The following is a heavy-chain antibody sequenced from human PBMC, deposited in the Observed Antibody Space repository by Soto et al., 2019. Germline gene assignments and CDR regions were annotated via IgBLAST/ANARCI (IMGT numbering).Heavy chain of an antibody. CDR1: GFTFSSYG. Sequence: WGSLRLSCAASGFTFSSYGMHWVRQAPGKGLEWVAVISYDGRNEYYADAVKGRFTISRDNSKNTLYLQMSSLRAEDTAVYYCVKDGSSGWPYFYDMDVWGQGTTVTVSS. V-gene: IGHV3-30*18. CDR3: VKDGSSGWPYFYDMDV. CDR2: ISYDGRNE. J-gene: IGHJ6*02. D-gene: IGHD6-19*01.